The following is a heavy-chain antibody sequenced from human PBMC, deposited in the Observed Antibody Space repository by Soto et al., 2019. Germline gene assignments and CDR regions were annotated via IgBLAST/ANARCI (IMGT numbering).Heavy chain of an antibody. Sequence: EVQVVESGGDLVQPGGSLRLSCVGSGFTFSSHWMHWVRQAPGKGLVWVPHITHDGSSATYADSVKGRFTISRDNAKNTLYLQMNTLRFEDTAVYYCADLFAGFDIWGQGTMVTVSS. J-gene: IGHJ3*02. CDR1: GFTFSSHW. V-gene: IGHV3-74*01. D-gene: IGHD3-10*02. CDR3: ADLFAGFDI. CDR2: ITHDGSSA.